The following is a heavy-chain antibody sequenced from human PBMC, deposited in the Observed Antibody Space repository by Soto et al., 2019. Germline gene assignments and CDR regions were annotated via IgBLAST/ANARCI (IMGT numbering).Heavy chain of an antibody. J-gene: IGHJ4*02. D-gene: IGHD3-9*01. Sequence: GGSLRLSCAASGFTFSDYYMSWIRQAPGKGLEWVSYISSSSSYTNYADSVKGRFTISRDNAKNSLYLQMNSLRAEDTAVYYCARVPLLRYFDWLLQYGTLDYWGQGTLVTVSS. CDR1: GFTFSDYY. V-gene: IGHV3-11*05. CDR3: ARVPLLRYFDWLLQYGTLDY. CDR2: ISSSSSYT.